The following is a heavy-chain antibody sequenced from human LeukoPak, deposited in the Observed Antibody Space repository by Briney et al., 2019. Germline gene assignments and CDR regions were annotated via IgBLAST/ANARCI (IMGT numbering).Heavy chain of an antibody. CDR2: INHSGST. Sequence: SETLSLTCAVYGGSFSGYYWSWIRQPLGKGLEWIGEINHSGSTSYNPSLKSRVTISVDTSKNQFSLKLSSVTAADTAVYYCAREFGYSSSWVDYWGQGTLVTVSS. V-gene: IGHV4-34*01. D-gene: IGHD6-13*01. CDR3: AREFGYSSSWVDY. CDR1: GGSFSGYY. J-gene: IGHJ4*02.